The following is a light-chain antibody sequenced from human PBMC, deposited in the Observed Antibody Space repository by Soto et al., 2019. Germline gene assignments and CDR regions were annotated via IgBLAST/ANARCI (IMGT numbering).Light chain of an antibody. CDR1: QSVSSSY. Sequence: EIVMTQSPVTLSVSPGERATLSCRASQSVSSSYLAWYQQKPGQAPRLLIYGASSRATGIPDRFSGSGSGTDFTLTISRLEPEDFAVYYCHQYDSSPLTFGGGTKVEIK. CDR2: GAS. J-gene: IGKJ4*01. CDR3: HQYDSSPLT. V-gene: IGKV3-20*01.